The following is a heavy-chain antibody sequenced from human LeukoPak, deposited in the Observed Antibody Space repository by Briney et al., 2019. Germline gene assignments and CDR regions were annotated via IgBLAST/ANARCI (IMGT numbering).Heavy chain of an antibody. CDR1: GGSISSYY. D-gene: IGHD1-26*01. Sequence: SETLSLTCTVSGGSISSYYWSWIRQPPGKGLEWIGYIYYSGTTNYNPSLKSRDTISLDTSKNQFSLKLSSVTAADTAVYYCARGMGPTQNNWLDPWGQGTLVTVSS. CDR3: ARGMGPTQNNWLDP. V-gene: IGHV4-59*01. CDR2: IYYSGTT. J-gene: IGHJ5*02.